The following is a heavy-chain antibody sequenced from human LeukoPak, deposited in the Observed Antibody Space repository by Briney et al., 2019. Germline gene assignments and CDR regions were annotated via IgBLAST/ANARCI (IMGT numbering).Heavy chain of an antibody. CDR1: GXSISSCY. V-gene: IGHV4-4*07. J-gene: IGHJ4*02. CDR2: IYTSGST. D-gene: IGHD5-18*01. Sequence: SETLSLTCTVSGXSISSCYWSWIRQPAGKGLEWIGRIYTSGSTNYNPSLKSRVTMSVDTSKNQFSLKLSSVTAADTAVYYCARLGPSYGYYFDYWGQGTLVTVSS. CDR3: ARLGPSYGYYFDY.